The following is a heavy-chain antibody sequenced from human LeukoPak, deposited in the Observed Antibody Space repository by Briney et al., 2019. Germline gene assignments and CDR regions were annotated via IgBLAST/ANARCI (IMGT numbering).Heavy chain of an antibody. CDR1: GGTFNNYA. D-gene: IGHD3-10*01. J-gene: IGHJ5*02. CDR3: ARVVGWFGEASWFDP. CDR2: IIPIFGTA. Sequence: ASVTVSYKASGGTFNNYAISWVRQAPGQGVEWMGGIIPIFGTANYAQNFLGRVTITADESTSTAYIELSSLRSEDTAVYYCARVVGWFGEASWFDPWGQGTLVTVSS. V-gene: IGHV1-69*13.